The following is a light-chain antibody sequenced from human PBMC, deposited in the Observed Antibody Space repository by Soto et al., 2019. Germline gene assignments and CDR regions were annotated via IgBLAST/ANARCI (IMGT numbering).Light chain of an antibody. CDR1: SSDVCGYNY. J-gene: IGLJ1*01. Sequence: QSALTQPRSVSGSPGQSVTISCTGTSSDVCGYNYVSWYQQHPGKAPKLMIYDVSKRPSGVPDRFSGSKSGNTASLTISGLQAEDEADYYCCSYAGSYTFNYVFGTGTKVTVL. CDR2: DVS. CDR3: CSYAGSYTFNYV. V-gene: IGLV2-11*01.